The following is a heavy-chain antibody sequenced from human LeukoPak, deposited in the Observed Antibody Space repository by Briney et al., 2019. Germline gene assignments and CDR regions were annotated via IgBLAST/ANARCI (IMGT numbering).Heavy chain of an antibody. Sequence: SQTLSLTCTVSGGSISSGDYYWSWIRQPPGKGLEWIGYIYYSGSTYYNPSLKSRVTISVDTSKNQFSLKLSSVTAADTAVYYCARDRRVVPKQTCGMDVWGQGTTVTVSS. CDR1: GGSISSGDYY. D-gene: IGHD2-21*01. CDR3: ARDRRVVPKQTCGMDV. J-gene: IGHJ6*02. V-gene: IGHV4-30-4*01. CDR2: IYYSGST.